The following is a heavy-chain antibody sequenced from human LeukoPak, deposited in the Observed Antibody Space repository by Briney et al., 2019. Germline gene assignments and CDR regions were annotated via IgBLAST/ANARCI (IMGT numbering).Heavy chain of an antibody. CDR2: ISYDGSNK. CDR1: GFTFSSYG. V-gene: IGHV3-30*18. J-gene: IGHJ4*02. D-gene: IGHD4-23*01. Sequence: PGGSLRLSCAASGFTFSSYGMHWVRQAPGKGLEGVAVISYDGSNKYYADSVKGRFTISRDNSKNTLYLQMNSLRAEDTAVYYCAKDRGGNTDHYFDYWGQGTLVTVSS. CDR3: AKDRGGNTDHYFDY.